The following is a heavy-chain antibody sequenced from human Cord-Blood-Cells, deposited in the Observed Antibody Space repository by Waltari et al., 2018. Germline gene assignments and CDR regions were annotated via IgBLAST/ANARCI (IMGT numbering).Heavy chain of an antibody. CDR2: INHSGST. Sequence: QVQLQQWGAGLLKPSETLSLTCAVYGGSFSGYYWSWIRQPPGKGLEWIGEINHSGSTNDNPSLKSRVTISVDTSKNHFSLKLSSVTAADTAVYYCARRLAASDYWGQGTLVTVSS. CDR1: GGSFSGYY. V-gene: IGHV4-34*01. J-gene: IGHJ4*02. CDR3: ARRLAASDY. D-gene: IGHD2-15*01.